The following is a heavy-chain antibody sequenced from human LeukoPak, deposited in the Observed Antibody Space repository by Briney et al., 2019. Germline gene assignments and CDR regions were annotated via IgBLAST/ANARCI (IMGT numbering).Heavy chain of an antibody. J-gene: IGHJ4*02. V-gene: IGHV3-11*04. CDR2: VSQSGSTI. CDR1: GFTFSDYY. D-gene: IGHD1-26*01. CDR3: ARDPQWELHASHFDY. Sequence: PGGSLRLSCTASGFTFSDYYMSWIRQAPGKGLEWVSYVSQSGSTIYYADSVKGRFTTSRDNAKNSLYLQMNSLRAEDTAVYYCARDPQWELHASHFDYWGQGTLVTVSS.